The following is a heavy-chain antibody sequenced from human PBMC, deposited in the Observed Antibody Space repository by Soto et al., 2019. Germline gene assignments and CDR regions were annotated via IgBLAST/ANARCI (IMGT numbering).Heavy chain of an antibody. CDR3: AREFSAYYDFWSGPRGWFDP. D-gene: IGHD3-3*01. CDR1: GGSISSGGYY. V-gene: IGHV4-31*03. Sequence: PSETLSLTCPVSGGSISSGGYYWSWIRQHPGKGLEWIGYIYYSGSTYYNPSLKSRVTISVDTSKNQSSLKLSSVTAADTAVYYCAREFSAYYDFWSGPRGWFDPWGQGTLVTVSS. J-gene: IGHJ5*02. CDR2: IYYSGST.